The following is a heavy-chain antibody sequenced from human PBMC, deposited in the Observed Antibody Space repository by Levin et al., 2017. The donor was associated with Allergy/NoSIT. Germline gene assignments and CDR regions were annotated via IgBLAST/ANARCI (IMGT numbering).Heavy chain of an antibody. CDR3: ARTFTPYYDFWSGPHYYGMDV. D-gene: IGHD3-3*01. CDR2: MNPNSGNT. V-gene: IGHV1-8*01. Sequence: ASVKVSCKASGYTFTSYDINWVRQATGQGLEWMGWMNPNSGNTGYAQKFQGRVTMTRNTSISTAYMELSSLRSEDTAVYYCARTFTPYYDFWSGPHYYGMDVWGQGTTVTVSS. CDR1: GYTFTSYD. J-gene: IGHJ6*02.